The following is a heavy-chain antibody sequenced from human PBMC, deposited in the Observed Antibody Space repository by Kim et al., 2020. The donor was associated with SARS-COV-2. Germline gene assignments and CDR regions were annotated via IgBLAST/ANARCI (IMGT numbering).Heavy chain of an antibody. V-gene: IGHV3-66*01. D-gene: IGHD3-16*01. CDR3: ATDQGHRLGTSYENY. CDR2: ISKDGNK. J-gene: IGHJ1*01. Sequence: GGSLRLSCAASGLTVSDNYMSWVRQAPGKGLEWVSVISKDGNKNYEDYAKGRFTISRDTYKNTLYLQMNNLRDEDTAMYHCATDQGHRLGTSYENYWGQG. CDR1: GLTVSDNY.